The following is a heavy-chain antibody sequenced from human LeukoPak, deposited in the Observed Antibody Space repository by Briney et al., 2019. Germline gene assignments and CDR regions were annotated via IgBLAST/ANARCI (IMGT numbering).Heavy chain of an antibody. V-gene: IGHV1-8*01. J-gene: IGHJ4*02. Sequence: GSVKVSCKASGYTFTSYDINWVRQATGQGLEWMGWMNPNSGNTGYAQKFQGRVTMTRNTSISTAYMELSSLRSEDTAVYYCARGRRKLLSNRNYYFDYWGQGTLVTVSS. CDR2: MNPNSGNT. CDR3: ARGRRKLLSNRNYYFDY. D-gene: IGHD3-10*01. CDR1: GYTFTSYD.